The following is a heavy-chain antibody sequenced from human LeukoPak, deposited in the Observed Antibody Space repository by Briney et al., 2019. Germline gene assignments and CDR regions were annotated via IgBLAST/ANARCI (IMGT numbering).Heavy chain of an antibody. CDR3: ARGGGISGYYYDY. D-gene: IGHD3-22*01. Sequence: LEWXGEINHSGSTNYNPSLKSRVTISVDTSKNQFSLKLSSVTAADTAVYYCARGGGISGYYYDYWGQGTLVTVSS. J-gene: IGHJ4*02. V-gene: IGHV4-34*01. CDR2: INHSGST.